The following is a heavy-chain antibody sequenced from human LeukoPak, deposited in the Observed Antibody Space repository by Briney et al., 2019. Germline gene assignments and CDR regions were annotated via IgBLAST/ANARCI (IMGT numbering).Heavy chain of an antibody. J-gene: IGHJ4*02. CDR2: ISGSGGST. Sequence: GGSLRLSCAASGFTFSSYAMSWVRQAPGKGLEWVSAISGSGGSTYYADSVKGRFTISRDNSKNTLYLQMNSLRAEDTAVYYCAKKERRCSGGSCYSNYFDYWGQGTLVTVSS. D-gene: IGHD2-15*01. CDR1: GFTFSSYA. CDR3: AKKERRCSGGSCYSNYFDY. V-gene: IGHV3-23*01.